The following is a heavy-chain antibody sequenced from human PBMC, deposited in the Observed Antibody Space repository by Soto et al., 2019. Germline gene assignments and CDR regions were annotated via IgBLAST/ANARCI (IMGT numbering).Heavy chain of an antibody. Sequence: QAQLVQSGAEVKKPGSSVKVSCKAFGGPFSSHTFSWVRQAPGQGLEWMGRIIPALGTTTYAQKFQGRVTITADESVTTGYMELNSLRTEDTAVYYCARPDFGDYWYFDLWGRGTLVTVSS. CDR3: ARPDFGDYWYFDL. CDR2: IIPALGTT. D-gene: IGHD4-17*01. V-gene: IGHV1-69*08. CDR1: GGPFSSHT. J-gene: IGHJ2*01.